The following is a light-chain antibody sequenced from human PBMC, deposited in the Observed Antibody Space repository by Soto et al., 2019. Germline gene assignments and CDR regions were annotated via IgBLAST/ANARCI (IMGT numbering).Light chain of an antibody. CDR3: LQYHNLWA. V-gene: IGKV3-15*01. Sequence: ILMTQSPASLSVSPGEIATLSCRAGQNIYSNIAWYQQRPGQAPRLLIYRASTRATGVPARFSGSGSGTEFTLTISSLQSEDFTVYSCLQYHNLWAFGQGTKVDI. CDR2: RAS. CDR1: QNIYSN. J-gene: IGKJ1*01.